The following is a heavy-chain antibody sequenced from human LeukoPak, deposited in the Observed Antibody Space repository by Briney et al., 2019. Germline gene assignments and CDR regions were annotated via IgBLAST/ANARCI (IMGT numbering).Heavy chain of an antibody. D-gene: IGHD3-22*01. CDR3: AIGLLRGSYYDSSGYGQSFDY. CDR1: GFTFDDYG. V-gene: IGHV3-20*04. CDR2: INWNGGST. J-gene: IGHJ4*02. Sequence: GGSLRLSCAASGFTFDDYGMSWVRQAPGKGLEWVSGINWNGGSTGYADSVKGRFTISRDNAKNSLYLQMNSLRAEDTALYYCAIGLLRGSYYDSSGYGQSFDYWGQGTLVTVSS.